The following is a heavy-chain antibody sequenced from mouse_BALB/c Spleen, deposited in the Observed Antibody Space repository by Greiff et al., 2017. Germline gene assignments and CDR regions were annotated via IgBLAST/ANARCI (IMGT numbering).Heavy chain of an antibody. Sequence: EVKVVESGGGLVKPGGSLKLSCAASGFTFSSYTMSWVRQTPEKRLEWVATISSGGSYTYYPASVKGRFTISRDNAKNTLYLQMSSLKSEDTAMYYCTREGYGSSFAYWGQGTLVTVSA. V-gene: IGHV5-6-4*01. D-gene: IGHD1-1*01. CDR3: TREGYGSSFAY. J-gene: IGHJ3*01. CDR2: ISSGGSYT. CDR1: GFTFSSYT.